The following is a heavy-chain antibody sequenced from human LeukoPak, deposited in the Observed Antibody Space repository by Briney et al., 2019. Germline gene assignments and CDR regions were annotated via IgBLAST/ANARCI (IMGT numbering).Heavy chain of an antibody. Sequence: PSETLSLTCTVSGGSISRYYWSWIRQPPGKGLEWIGYIYYSGTTNYNPSLKSRVTISVDTSKDQFSLKLSSVTAADTAVYYCARLDAREDVAFDIWGQGTMVTVSS. V-gene: IGHV4-59*08. CDR1: GGSISRYY. D-gene: IGHD1-26*01. CDR3: ARLDAREDVAFDI. J-gene: IGHJ3*02. CDR2: IYYSGTT.